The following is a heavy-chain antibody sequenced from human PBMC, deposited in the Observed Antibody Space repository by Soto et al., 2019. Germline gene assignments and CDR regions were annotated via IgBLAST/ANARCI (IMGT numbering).Heavy chain of an antibody. CDR2: ISPYNGNT. V-gene: IGHV1-18*04. Sequence: QVQLVQSGGEMKKPGASVKVSCKASGYTFTSYGISWVRQAPGQGLEWMGWISPYNGNTNYAQSVQGRVTMTPDTSTTTAYMELRSLRTDDTAVYYCARSGAPYYYYYGMDVWGQGTTVTVSS. CDR3: ARSGAPYYYYYGMDV. CDR1: GYTFTSYG. J-gene: IGHJ6*02.